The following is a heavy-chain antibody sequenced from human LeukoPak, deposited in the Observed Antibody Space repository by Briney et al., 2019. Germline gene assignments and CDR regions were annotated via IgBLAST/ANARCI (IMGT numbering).Heavy chain of an antibody. CDR2: IYPGDSDT. J-gene: IGHJ4*02. Sequence: GESLEISCKGSGYSFTSYWIGWVRQMPGKGLEWMGIIYPGDSDTRYSPSFQGQVTISADKSISTAYLQWSSLKASDTAMYYCARHVAYCGGDCSNFDYWGQGTLVTVSS. CDR1: GYSFTSYW. CDR3: ARHVAYCGGDCSNFDY. V-gene: IGHV5-51*01. D-gene: IGHD2-21*01.